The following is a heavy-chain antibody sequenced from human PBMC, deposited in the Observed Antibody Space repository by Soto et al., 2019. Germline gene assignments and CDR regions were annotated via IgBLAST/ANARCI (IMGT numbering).Heavy chain of an antibody. J-gene: IGHJ4*02. CDR1: GFSLTTSGVG. D-gene: IGHD3-3*01. CDR2: IYWDDK. Sequence: QITLNESGPTVVRPTETLTLTCRFSGFSLTTSGVGVGWIRQSPGKAPEWLALIYWDDKRYSASRKSRLTITKDTSKNQVALTVSDLDPTDTATYYCAHRVLRTVFGLVTTTAIYFDFWGQGTPVAVSS. V-gene: IGHV2-5*01. CDR3: AHRVLRTVFGLVTTTAIYFDF.